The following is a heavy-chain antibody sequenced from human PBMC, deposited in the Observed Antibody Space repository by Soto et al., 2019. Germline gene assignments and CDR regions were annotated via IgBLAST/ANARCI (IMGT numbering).Heavy chain of an antibody. CDR1: GGSFSGYY. V-gene: IGHV4-34*01. Sequence: KPSETLSLTCAVYGGSFSGYYWSWIRQPPGKGLEWIGEINHSGSTNYNPSLKSRVTISVDTSKNQFSLKLSSVTAADTAVYYCARSAYDFWSGYYRVYYYGMGVWGQGTTVTVSS. CDR2: INHSGST. J-gene: IGHJ6*02. CDR3: ARSAYDFWSGYYRVYYYGMGV. D-gene: IGHD3-3*01.